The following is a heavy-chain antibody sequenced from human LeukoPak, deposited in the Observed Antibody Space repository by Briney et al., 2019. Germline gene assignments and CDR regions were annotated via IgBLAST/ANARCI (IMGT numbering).Heavy chain of an antibody. V-gene: IGHV3-11*06. CDR3: ARGRGISRPYYFDS. J-gene: IGHJ4*02. D-gene: IGHD6-6*01. CDR1: RFIFSDYY. CDR2: IDSSSTYT. Sequence: RGGSLRLSCAASRFIFSDYYMSWIRQAPGKGLEWVSHIDSSSTYTNYADSVKGRFTISRDNAKKSLYLQMNSLRADDTAVYYCARGRGISRPYYFDSWGQGALVAVSS.